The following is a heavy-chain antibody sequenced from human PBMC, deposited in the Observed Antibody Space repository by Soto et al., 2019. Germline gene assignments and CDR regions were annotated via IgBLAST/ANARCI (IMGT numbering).Heavy chain of an antibody. V-gene: IGHV1-18*01. CDR3: AREGPPAHS. D-gene: IGHD2-2*01. Sequence: QVQLVQSGAEVKKPGASVKVSCKASGYTFTSYFISWARQAPGQGLEWMGWISAYNGNTNYAQKRQGRLTMTTDTSTSTAYMERRSLRADRTAVHYCAREGPPAHSWGQGTLATVPS. J-gene: IGHJ4*02. CDR1: GYTFTSYF. CDR2: ISAYNGNT.